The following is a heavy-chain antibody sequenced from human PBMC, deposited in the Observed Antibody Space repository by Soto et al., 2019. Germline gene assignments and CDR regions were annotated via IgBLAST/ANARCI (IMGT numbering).Heavy chain of an antibody. D-gene: IGHD6-13*01. CDR3: ARDSSNWARQSFGMDV. Sequence: ASVKVSCKAPGGNFSSNGIRWVRQAPGQGLELMGGIITYDGNTNYAQRLQGRVTLTTDTSTSTAYLELRSLRSDDTAVFYCARDSSNWARQSFGMDVWGQGTTVTVSS. J-gene: IGHJ6*02. V-gene: IGHV1-18*01. CDR1: GGNFSSNG. CDR2: IITYDGNT.